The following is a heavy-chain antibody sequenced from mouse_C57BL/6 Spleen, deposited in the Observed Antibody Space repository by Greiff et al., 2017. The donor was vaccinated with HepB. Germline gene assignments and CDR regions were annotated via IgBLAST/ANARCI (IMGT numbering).Heavy chain of an antibody. D-gene: IGHD1-1*01. CDR2: ISDGGSYT. CDR1: GFTFSSYA. J-gene: IGHJ1*03. Sequence: EVKLVESGGGLVKPGGSLKLSCAASGFTFSSYAMSWVRQTPEKRLEWVATISDGGSYTYYPDNVKGRFTISRDNAKNNLYLQMSHLKSEDTAMYYCARDYGSSPYWYFDVWGTGTTLTVSS. CDR3: ARDYGSSPYWYFDV. V-gene: IGHV5-4*01.